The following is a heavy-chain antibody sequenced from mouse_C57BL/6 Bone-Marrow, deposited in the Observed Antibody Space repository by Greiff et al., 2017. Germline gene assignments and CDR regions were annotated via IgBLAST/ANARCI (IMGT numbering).Heavy chain of an antibody. CDR3: ARRGDFDV. J-gene: IGHJ1*03. Sequence: EVQWVESGGGLVQPGGSLKLSCAASGFTFSDYYMYWVRQTPEKRLEWVAYISNGGGSTYYPDTVKGRFTISRDNAKNTLYLQMSRLKSEDTAMYYCARRGDFDVWGTGTTVTVSS. CDR2: ISNGGGST. CDR1: GFTFSDYY. V-gene: IGHV5-12*01.